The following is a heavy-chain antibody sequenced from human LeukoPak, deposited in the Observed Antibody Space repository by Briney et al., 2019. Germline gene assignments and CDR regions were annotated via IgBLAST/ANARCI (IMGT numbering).Heavy chain of an antibody. CDR3: AKDLPAAYFDY. J-gene: IGHJ4*02. Sequence: GGSLRLSCAASGFIFSTYGMDWVRQAPGKGLEWVAFMRSDGSKKYYADSVKGRFTISRDNSKNTLFLQMNSLRAEDTAVYYCAKDLPAAYFDYWGQGTLVTVSS. D-gene: IGHD2-2*01. CDR1: GFIFSTYG. CDR2: MRSDGSKK. V-gene: IGHV3-30*02.